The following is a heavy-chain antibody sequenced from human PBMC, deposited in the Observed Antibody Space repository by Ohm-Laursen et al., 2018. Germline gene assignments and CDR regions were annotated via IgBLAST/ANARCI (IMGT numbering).Heavy chain of an antibody. CDR3: ARNTMAFDY. J-gene: IGHJ4*02. CDR2: ISWNSGSI. CDR1: GFTFVDYA. Sequence: SLRLSCAASGFTFVDYAMHWVRQAPGKGLEWVSGISWNSGSIGYADSVKGRSTISRDNAKNSLYLQMNSLRAEDTAVYYCARNTMAFDYWGQGTLVTVSS. V-gene: IGHV3-9*01. D-gene: IGHD3-10*01.